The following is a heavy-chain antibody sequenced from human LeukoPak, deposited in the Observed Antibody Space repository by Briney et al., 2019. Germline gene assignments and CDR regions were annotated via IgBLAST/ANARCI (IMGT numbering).Heavy chain of an antibody. CDR3: ARAFRARYFDL. CDR2: IYYSGST. J-gene: IGHJ2*01. D-gene: IGHD2/OR15-2a*01. V-gene: IGHV4-59*01. CDR1: GGSISSYY. Sequence: SETLSLTCTVSGGSISSYYWSWIRQPPGKGLEWIGYIYYSGSTNYNPSLKSRVTISVDTSKNQFSLTLSTVTAADTAVYYCARAFRARYFDLWGRGTLVTVSS.